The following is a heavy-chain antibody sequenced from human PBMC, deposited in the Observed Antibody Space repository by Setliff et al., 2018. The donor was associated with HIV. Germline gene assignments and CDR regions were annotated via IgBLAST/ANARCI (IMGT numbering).Heavy chain of an antibody. D-gene: IGHD4-4*01. Sequence: GGSLRLSCVASGFSFNRFGMHWVRQGTGKCLEWVSGLGTAGDTFYADSVKGRFTISRDNSKNTLYLQMNSLRDEDTAVYYCARVRSNYAGYWYFDLWGRGTLVTVSS. CDR2: LGTAGDT. J-gene: IGHJ2*01. CDR3: ARVRSNYAGYWYFDL. V-gene: IGHV3-13*01. CDR1: GFSFNRFG.